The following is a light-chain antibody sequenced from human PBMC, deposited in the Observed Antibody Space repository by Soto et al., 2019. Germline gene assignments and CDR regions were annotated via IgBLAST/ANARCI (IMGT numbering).Light chain of an antibody. V-gene: IGKV1-27*01. J-gene: IGKJ5*01. CDR2: AAS. Sequence: DLQMTQSPSSLSASVGAGVTITCRASLPISNYLAWYQQKPGKIPNLLIYAASTLQAGVPSRFSVIGSGTDFTLTISSLQPEDCATYDCQQLNSYPLTFGQGTRLEIK. CDR3: QQLNSYPLT. CDR1: LPISNY.